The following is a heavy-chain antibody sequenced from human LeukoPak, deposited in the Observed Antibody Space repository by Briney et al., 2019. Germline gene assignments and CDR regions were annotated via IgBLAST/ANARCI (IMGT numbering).Heavy chain of an antibody. Sequence: SVKVSCKASGGTLTSYTISWVRQAPGQGLEWMGGIIPIFGTANYAQKFQGRVTITADESTTTAYMDLNSLRSEDTAVYYCARANMTATRHFDYWGQGSLVTVSS. CDR2: IIPIFGTA. D-gene: IGHD2-21*02. CDR3: ARANMTATRHFDY. CDR1: GGTLTSYT. J-gene: IGHJ4*02. V-gene: IGHV1-69*13.